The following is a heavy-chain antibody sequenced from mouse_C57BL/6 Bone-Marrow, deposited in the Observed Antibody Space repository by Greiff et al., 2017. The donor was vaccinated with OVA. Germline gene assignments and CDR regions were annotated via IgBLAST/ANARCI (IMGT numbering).Heavy chain of an antibody. J-gene: IGHJ4*01. CDR2: ISSGGSYT. V-gene: IGHV5-6*02. CDR1: GFTFSSYG. CDR3: ARPYYGSSYDAMDY. Sequence: VKLVESGGDLVKPGGSLKLSCAASGFTFSSYGMSWVRQTPDKRLEWVATISSGGSYTYYPDSVKGRFTISRDNAKNTLYLQMSSLKSEDTAMYYCARPYYGSSYDAMDYWGQGTSVTVSS. D-gene: IGHD1-1*01.